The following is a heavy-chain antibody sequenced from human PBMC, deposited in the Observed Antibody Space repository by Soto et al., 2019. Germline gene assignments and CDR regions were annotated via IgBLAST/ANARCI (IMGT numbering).Heavy chain of an antibody. D-gene: IGHD4-17*01. CDR1: GGTFSSYT. CDR3: ARGTPTVTTPNAFYI. V-gene: IGHV1-69*02. CDR2: IIPILGIA. J-gene: IGHJ3*02. Sequence: QVQLVQSGAEVKKPGSSVKVSCKASGGTFSSYTISWVRQAPGQGLEWMGRIIPILGIANYAQKFQGRVTINAHKSTSTAYMELSSLRSEDTAVYYCARGTPTVTTPNAFYIWGQGTMVNVSS.